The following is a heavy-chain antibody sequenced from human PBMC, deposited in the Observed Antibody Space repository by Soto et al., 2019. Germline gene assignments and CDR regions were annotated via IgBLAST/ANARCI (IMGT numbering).Heavy chain of an antibody. J-gene: IGHJ4*02. CDR3: AREDGRGPPLGGWYAYSFDY. CDR1: GGTFSSYA. D-gene: IGHD6-19*01. Sequence: QVQLVQSGAEVKKPGSSVKVSCKASGGTFSSYAISWVRQAPGQGLEWMGGIIPIFGTANYAQKFQGRVTITADESTSTAYRERSSLSSEDRAVYYCAREDGRGPPLGGWYAYSFDYWGQGTLVTVPS. V-gene: IGHV1-69*01. CDR2: IIPIFGTA.